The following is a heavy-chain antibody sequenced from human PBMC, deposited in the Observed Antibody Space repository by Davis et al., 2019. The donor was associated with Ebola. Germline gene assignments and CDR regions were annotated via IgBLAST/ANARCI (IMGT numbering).Heavy chain of an antibody. CDR1: GDSISRSFYS. CDR2: IYKDGAT. V-gene: IGHV4-30-4*07. J-gene: IGHJ3*02. CDR3: AGFGAFDI. Sequence: SETLSLTCAVSGDSISRSFYSWSWIRQPPGRGLEWIGFIYKDGATFYNPSLKSRVTISIDTSTNQFSLKLSSVTAADTAVYYCAGFGAFDIWGQGTMVTVSS. D-gene: IGHD3-16*01.